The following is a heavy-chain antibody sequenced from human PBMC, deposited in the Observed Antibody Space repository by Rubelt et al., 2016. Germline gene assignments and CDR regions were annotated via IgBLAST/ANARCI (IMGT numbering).Heavy chain of an antibody. J-gene: IGHJ5*02. CDR2: INHSGST. CDR1: GGSISSGGYY. CDR3: ARSLTIFGVVIYSSGFDP. D-gene: IGHD3-3*01. Sequence: QVQLQQWGAGLLKPSQTLSLTCTVSGGSISSGGYYWSWIRQHPGKGLEWIGEINHSGSTNYNPSLNSRVTISVDTSKNQFSLKLTSVTAADTAVYYCARSLTIFGVVIYSSGFDPWGQGTLVTVSS. V-gene: IGHV4-31*03.